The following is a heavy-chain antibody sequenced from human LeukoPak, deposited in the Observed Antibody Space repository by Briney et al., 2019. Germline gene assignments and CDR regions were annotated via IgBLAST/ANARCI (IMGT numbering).Heavy chain of an antibody. CDR2: INDIGSKT. V-gene: IGHV3-23*01. Sequence: GGSLRLSCAASGFTFSRHAMSWVRQAPGKGLEWVSDINDIGSKTYYGDSMKGRVTVSRDNSKKAVYLQMNSLRAEDTAVYYCAKDIGYCSSTSCYNYYYYMDVWGKGTTVTVSS. CDR1: GFTFSRHA. J-gene: IGHJ6*03. CDR3: AKDIGYCSSTSCYNYYYYMDV. D-gene: IGHD2-2*02.